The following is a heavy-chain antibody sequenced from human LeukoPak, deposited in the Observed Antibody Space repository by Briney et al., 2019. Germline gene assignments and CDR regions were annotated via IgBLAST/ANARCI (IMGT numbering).Heavy chain of an antibody. CDR3: ARDSQWLVPFDY. V-gene: IGHV3-48*03. Sequence: PGGSLRLSCAASGSTFSSYEMNWVRQAPGKGLEWVSYISSSGSTIYYADSVKGRFTISRDNAKNSLYLQMNSLRAEDTAVYYCARDSQWLVPFDYWGQGTLVTVSS. CDR1: GSTFSSYE. D-gene: IGHD6-19*01. CDR2: ISSSGSTI. J-gene: IGHJ4*02.